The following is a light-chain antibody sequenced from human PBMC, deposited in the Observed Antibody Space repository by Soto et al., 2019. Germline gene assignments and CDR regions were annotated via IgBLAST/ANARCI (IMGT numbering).Light chain of an antibody. CDR2: KAS. CDR1: QTISSW. J-gene: IGKJ1*01. CDR3: QHYNSYSEA. Sequence: DIQMTQSPSTLSGSVGDRVTITCRASQTISSWLAWYQQKPGKAPKLLIYKASTLKSGVPSRFGGSGSGTEFTLTISSLQPDDFATYYCQHYNSYSEAFGQGTKVERK. V-gene: IGKV1-5*03.